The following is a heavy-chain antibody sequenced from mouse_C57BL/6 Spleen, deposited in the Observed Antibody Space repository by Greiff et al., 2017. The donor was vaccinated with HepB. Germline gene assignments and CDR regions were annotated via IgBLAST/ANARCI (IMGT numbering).Heavy chain of an antibody. J-gene: IGHJ2*01. D-gene: IGHD1-2*01. CDR3: TREGTAHYFDY. CDR2: ISSGGDYI. Sequence: EVKLVESGEGLVKPGGSLKLSCAASGFTFSSYAMSWVRQTPEKRLEWVAYISSGGDYIYYADTVKGRFTISRDNARNTLYLQMSSLKSEDTAMYYCTREGTAHYFDYWGQGTTLTVSS. CDR1: GFTFSSYA. V-gene: IGHV5-9-1*02.